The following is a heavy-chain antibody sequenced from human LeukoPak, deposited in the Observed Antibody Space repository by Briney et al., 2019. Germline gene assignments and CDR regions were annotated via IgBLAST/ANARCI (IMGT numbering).Heavy chain of an antibody. CDR3: ARERGYCTNGVYYTEDYYYYYMDV. V-gene: IGHV3-21*01. CDR2: ITSSSSYI. Sequence: GGSLRLSCAASGFTFSIYTMNWVRQAPGRGLEWVSSITSSSSYIYYADSVKGRFTISRDNAKNSLYLQMNSLRAEDTAVYYCARERGYCTNGVYYTEDYYYYYMDVWGKGTTVTVSS. J-gene: IGHJ6*03. D-gene: IGHD2-8*01. CDR1: GFTFSIYT.